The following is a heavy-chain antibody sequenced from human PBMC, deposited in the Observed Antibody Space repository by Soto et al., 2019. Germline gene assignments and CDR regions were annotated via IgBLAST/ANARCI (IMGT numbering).Heavy chain of an antibody. CDR1: GYTFTGYY. J-gene: IGHJ5*02. CDR3: ARDRHNWGYPTNWFDP. D-gene: IGHD7-27*01. CDR2: INPNSGGT. Sequence: ASVKVSCKASGYTFTGYYMHWVRQAPGQGLEWMGWINPNSGGTNYAQKFQGWVTMTRDTSISTAYMELSRLRSDDTAVYYCARDRHNWGYPTNWFDPWGQGTLVTVSS. V-gene: IGHV1-2*04.